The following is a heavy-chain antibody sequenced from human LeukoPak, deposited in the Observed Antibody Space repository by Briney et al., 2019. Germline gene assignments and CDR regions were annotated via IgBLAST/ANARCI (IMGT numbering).Heavy chain of an antibody. Sequence: SSETLSLTCAVYGGSFSGYYWSWIRQSPGEGLEWIGEINDSGVTNCNPSLESRVILSVDTSKNQFSLRLSSVTAADTAVYYCARRLVDSSASQVSDHWGQGTLVTVS. V-gene: IGHV4-34*01. J-gene: IGHJ4*02. D-gene: IGHD2-2*01. CDR2: INDSGVT. CDR1: GGSFSGYY. CDR3: ARRLVDSSASQVSDH.